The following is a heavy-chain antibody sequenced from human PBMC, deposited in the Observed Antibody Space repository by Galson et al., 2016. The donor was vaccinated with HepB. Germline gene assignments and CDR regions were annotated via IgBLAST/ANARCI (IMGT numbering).Heavy chain of an antibody. CDR3: ARGGTIWRAYGMDV. CDR1: GFTFDDYG. V-gene: IGHV3-20*01. Sequence: SLRLSRAASGFTFDDYGMSWVRQAPGKGLEWVSGINWNGGSTDYVDSVKGRFTISRDNGKNSLYLQMNSLRAEDTALYHCARGGTIWRAYGMDVWGLGTMVTVSS. CDR2: INWNGGST. D-gene: IGHD3-3*01. J-gene: IGHJ6*02.